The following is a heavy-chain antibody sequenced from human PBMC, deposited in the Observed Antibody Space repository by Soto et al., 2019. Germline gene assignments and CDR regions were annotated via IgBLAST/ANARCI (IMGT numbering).Heavy chain of an antibody. V-gene: IGHV3-30*18. CDR2: ISYDGSNK. J-gene: IGHJ6*03. D-gene: IGHD3-9*01. CDR1: GFTFSSYG. CDR3: AKDLQEHDILTGYYNVHYYYYYMDV. Sequence: QVQLVESGGGVVQPGRSLRLSCAASGFTFSSYGMHWVRQAPGKGLEWVAVISYDGSNKYYADSVKGRFTISRDNSKNTLYLQMNSLKAEDTVVYYCAKDLQEHDILTGYYNVHYYYYYMDVWGKGTTVTVSS.